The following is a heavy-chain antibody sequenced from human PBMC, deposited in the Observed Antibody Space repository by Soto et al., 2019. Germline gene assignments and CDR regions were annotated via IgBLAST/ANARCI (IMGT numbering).Heavy chain of an antibody. D-gene: IGHD5-18*01. Sequence: GASVKVSCKASGGTFSSYTISWVRQAPGRGLEWMGRIIPILGIANYAQKFQGRVTITADKSTSTAYMELSSLRSEDTAVYYCAIILEGYSYGPLPYRVVWFDPWGQGTLVTVSS. CDR2: IIPILGIA. CDR1: GGTFSSYT. V-gene: IGHV1-69*02. CDR3: AIILEGYSYGPLPYRVVWFDP. J-gene: IGHJ5*02.